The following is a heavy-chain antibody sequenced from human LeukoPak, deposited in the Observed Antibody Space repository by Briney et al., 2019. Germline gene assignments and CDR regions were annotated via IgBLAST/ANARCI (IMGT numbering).Heavy chain of an antibody. D-gene: IGHD3-9*01. CDR2: IIPIFGTA. J-gene: IGHJ4*02. V-gene: IGHV1-69*06. Sequence: ASVKVSCKASGGTFSSYAISWVRQAPGQGLEWMGGIIPIFGTANYAQKFQGRATITADKSTSTAHMELSSLRSEDTAVYYCAAILTGYYDAFDYWGQGTLVTVSS. CDR3: AAILTGYYDAFDY. CDR1: GGTFSSYA.